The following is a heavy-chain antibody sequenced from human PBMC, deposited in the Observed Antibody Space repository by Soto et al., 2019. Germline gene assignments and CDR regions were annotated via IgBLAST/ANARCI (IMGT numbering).Heavy chain of an antibody. D-gene: IGHD1-7*01. V-gene: IGHV3-23*01. CDR2: MSGSSSTT. CDR3: AKNQERELPRVIDF. CDR1: GLTFSNYA. Sequence: GGSLRLSCATSGLTFSNYAMSWVRQAPGGRLEWVSSMSGSSSTTYYADSVKGRFTISRDRSKNALYLQMSSLRAEDTALYYCAKNQERELPRVIDFWGQGALVTVSS. J-gene: IGHJ4*02.